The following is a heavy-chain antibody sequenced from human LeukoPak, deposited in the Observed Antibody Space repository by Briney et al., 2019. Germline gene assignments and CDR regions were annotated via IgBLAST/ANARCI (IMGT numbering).Heavy chain of an antibody. D-gene: IGHD3-3*01. J-gene: IGHJ5*02. Sequence: SETLSLTCTVSGGSISSYYWSWIRQPPGKGLEWIGYIYYSGSTNYNPSLKSRVTISVDTSKNQFSLKLSSVTAADTAVYYCARVRDFGVVISPFDPWGQGTLVTVSS. CDR2: IYYSGST. CDR1: GGSISSYY. V-gene: IGHV4-59*01. CDR3: ARVRDFGVVISPFDP.